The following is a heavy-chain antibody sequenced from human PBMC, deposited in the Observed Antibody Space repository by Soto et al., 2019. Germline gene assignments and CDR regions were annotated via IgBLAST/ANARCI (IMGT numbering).Heavy chain of an antibody. CDR1: GFTFSSYA. J-gene: IGHJ3*02. V-gene: IGHV3-23*01. D-gene: IGHD6-19*01. CDR2: ISGSGGST. CDR3: AKVQGGYSSGWSPGGAFDI. Sequence: EVQLLESGGGLVQPGGSLRLSCAASGFTFSSYAMSWVRQAPGKGLEWVSAISGSGGSTYYADSVKGRFTISRDNSKNTLYLQMNRLRAEDTAVYYCAKVQGGYSSGWSPGGAFDIWGQGTMVTVSS.